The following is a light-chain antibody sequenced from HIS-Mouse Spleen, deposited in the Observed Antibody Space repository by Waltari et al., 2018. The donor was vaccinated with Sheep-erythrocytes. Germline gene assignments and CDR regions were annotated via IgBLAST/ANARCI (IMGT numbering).Light chain of an antibody. CDR3: GTWDSSLSVWV. CDR2: DNN. Sequence: QSVLTQPPSVSAAPGQKVTISCSGSSSNIGTNYVSWYQQLPGTAPKLLIYDNNKRPAGVPDRVSGSKSGTSATLGITGLQTGDEADYYCGTWDSSLSVWVFGGGTKLTVL. J-gene: IGLJ3*02. CDR1: SSNIGTNY. V-gene: IGLV1-51*01.